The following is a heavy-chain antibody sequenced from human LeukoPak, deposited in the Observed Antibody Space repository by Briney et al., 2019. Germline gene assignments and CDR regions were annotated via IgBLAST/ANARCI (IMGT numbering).Heavy chain of an antibody. D-gene: IGHD2-2*02. CDR3: ARGGDCSSTSCYTFWFDP. J-gene: IGHJ5*02. Sequence: SETLSLTCAVYGGSFSGYYWSWIRQPPGKGLEWIGEINHSGSTNYNPSLKSRVTISVDKSKNQFSLKLSSVTAADTAVYYCARGGDCSSTSCYTFWFDPWGQGTLVTVSS. V-gene: IGHV4-34*01. CDR2: INHSGST. CDR1: GGSFSGYY.